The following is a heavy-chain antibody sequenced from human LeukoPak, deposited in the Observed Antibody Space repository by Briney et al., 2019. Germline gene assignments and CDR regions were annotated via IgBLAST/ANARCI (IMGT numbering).Heavy chain of an antibody. J-gene: IGHJ4*02. CDR3: ARGGHFEY. Sequence: SQTLSLTCAISGDSFSSDSSAWNWFRQSPSRGLEWLGRTYYRSTWYYDYAVSVKSRITINPDTSRNQFSLHLNSVTPEDTAVYYCARGGHFEYWGQGTLVTVSS. CDR2: TYYRSTWYY. V-gene: IGHV6-1*01. CDR1: GDSFSSDSSA. D-gene: IGHD6-25*01.